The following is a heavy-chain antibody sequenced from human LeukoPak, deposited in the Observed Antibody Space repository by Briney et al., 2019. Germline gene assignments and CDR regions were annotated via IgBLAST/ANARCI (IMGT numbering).Heavy chain of an antibody. CDR2: INPSGGST. CDR1: GYTFTSYY. V-gene: IGHV1-46*01. J-gene: IGHJ4*02. D-gene: IGHD6-13*01. CDR3: ARVAEAAAFDY. Sequence: ASVKVSCKASGYTFTSYYMHWVRQAPGQGLEWMGIINPSGGSTSYAQKFQGRVTMTRDTSTSTVYMELSSLRVEDTAVYYCARVAEAAAFDYWGQGTLVTVSS.